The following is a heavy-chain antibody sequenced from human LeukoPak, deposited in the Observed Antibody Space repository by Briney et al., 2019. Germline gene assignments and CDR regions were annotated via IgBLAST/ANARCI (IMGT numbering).Heavy chain of an antibody. D-gene: IGHD2-2*01. CDR1: GFTFSSYS. Sequence: GGSLRLSCAASGFTFSSYSMNWVRQAPGKGLEWVSSISSSSSYIYYADSVKGRFTISRDNAKNSLYLQMNCLRAEDTAVYYCARDREVVPAAMDNWFDPWGRGTLVTVSS. CDR2: ISSSSSYI. CDR3: ARDREVVPAAMDNWFDP. V-gene: IGHV3-21*01. J-gene: IGHJ5*02.